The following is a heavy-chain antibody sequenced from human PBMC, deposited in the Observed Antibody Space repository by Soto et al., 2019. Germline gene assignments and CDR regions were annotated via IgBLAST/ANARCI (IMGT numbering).Heavy chain of an antibody. Sequence: PGGSLRLSCAASGFTFSSYWMHWVRQAPGKGLAWVPRINSDGSSTSYADSVKGRFTISRDNAKNTLYLQMNSLRAEDTAVYYCARVVYGDYYYYYMDVWGKGTTVTVSS. V-gene: IGHV3-74*01. CDR1: GFTFSSYW. J-gene: IGHJ6*03. CDR2: INSDGSST. D-gene: IGHD4-17*01. CDR3: ARVVYGDYYYYYMDV.